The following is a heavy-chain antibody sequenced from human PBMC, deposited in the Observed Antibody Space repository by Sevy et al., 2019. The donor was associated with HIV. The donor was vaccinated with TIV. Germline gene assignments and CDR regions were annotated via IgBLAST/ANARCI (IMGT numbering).Heavy chain of an antibody. Sequence: GGSLRLSCAASGLTFRSYDMFWVRQAPGKGLEWVAVIWYDGSNKQYADSVKGRFTISRDNSKNTLYLQMNSLRAEDTAVYYCARDRRSNYYDSSGYYPDAFDIWGQGTMVTVSS. CDR2: IWYDGSNK. D-gene: IGHD3-22*01. J-gene: IGHJ3*02. CDR3: ARDRRSNYYDSSGYYPDAFDI. V-gene: IGHV3-33*01. CDR1: GLTFRSYD.